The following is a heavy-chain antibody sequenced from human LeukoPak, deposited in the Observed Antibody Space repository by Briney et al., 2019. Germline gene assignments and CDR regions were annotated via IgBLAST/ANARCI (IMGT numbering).Heavy chain of an antibody. Sequence: PSETLSLTCTVSGGSISSYYWSWLRQPPGKGLEWIGYIYNSGSTNHNPSLRSRVTISVDTFKNQFSLKLSSVTAADTAVYYCAKSWRPRRWPDSFDPWGQGTLVTVSS. V-gene: IGHV4-59*01. J-gene: IGHJ5*02. CDR1: GGSISSYY. D-gene: IGHD5-24*01. CDR2: IYNSGST. CDR3: AKSWRPRRWPDSFDP.